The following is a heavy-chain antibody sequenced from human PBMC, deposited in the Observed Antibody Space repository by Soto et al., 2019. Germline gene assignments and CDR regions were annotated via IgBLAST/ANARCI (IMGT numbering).Heavy chain of an antibody. CDR1: RSNFRSYA. CDR3: ARDSTSLVSPSPHAYYPYAMDV. Sequence: DVQLVESGGGLVKPGGFLRLSCAASRSNFRSYAMNWVRQAPGKGLEWVSSISTAGGYIHYADSVKGRLTISRDNATNSLYLQMINLKVEDTAFYDCARDSTSLVSPSPHAYYPYAMDVWGQGTRVTVSS. V-gene: IGHV3-21*02. CDR2: ISTAGGYI. J-gene: IGHJ6*02. D-gene: IGHD6-6*01.